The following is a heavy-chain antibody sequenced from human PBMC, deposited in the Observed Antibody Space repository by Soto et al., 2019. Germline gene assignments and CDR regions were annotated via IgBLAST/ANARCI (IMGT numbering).Heavy chain of an antibody. CDR2: VYWNDAK. V-gene: IGHV2-5*01. J-gene: IGHJ4*02. Sequence: TLSLTCTVSGGSISSYYWSWIRQPPGKALEWLAHVYWNDAKYYSLSLKTRLTITKDTSKNQVVLTMTNMAPVDTATYFCAHLNTRGYYFDYWGQGALVTVSS. D-gene: IGHD2-15*01. CDR3: AHLNTRGYYFDY. CDR1: GGSISSYYW.